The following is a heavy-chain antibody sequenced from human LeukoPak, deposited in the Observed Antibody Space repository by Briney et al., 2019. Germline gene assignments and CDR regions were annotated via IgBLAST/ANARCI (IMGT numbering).Heavy chain of an antibody. CDR3: AKDFHYYDSSGYYYGLFDY. J-gene: IGHJ4*02. CDR1: GFTFSSYA. Sequence: GGSLRLSCAASGFTFSSYAMSWVRQAPGKGLEWVSAISGSGGSTYYADSVKGRFTISRDNPKNTLYLQMNSLRAEDTAVYYCAKDFHYYDSSGYYYGLFDYWGQGTLVTVSS. CDR2: ISGSGGST. D-gene: IGHD3-22*01. V-gene: IGHV3-23*01.